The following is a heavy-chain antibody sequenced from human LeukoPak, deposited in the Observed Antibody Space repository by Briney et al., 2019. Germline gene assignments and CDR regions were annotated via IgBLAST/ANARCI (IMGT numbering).Heavy chain of an antibody. D-gene: IGHD5-24*01. CDR3: ARLHPKMATTHAAFDI. CDR2: IYTSGST. CDR1: GGSISSYN. V-gene: IGHV4-4*09. J-gene: IGHJ3*02. Sequence: SETLSLNCTGSGGSISSYNWSWIRQPPGKGLEWIGYIYTSGSTNYNPSLKSRVTISVDTSKNQFSLKLSSVTAADTAVYYCARLHPKMATTHAAFDIWGQGTMVTVSS.